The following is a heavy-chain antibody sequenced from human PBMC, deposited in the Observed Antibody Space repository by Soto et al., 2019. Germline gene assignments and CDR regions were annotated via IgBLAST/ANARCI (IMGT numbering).Heavy chain of an antibody. CDR2: IYYSGST. CDR3: ARDAVMITFGWVYYYYGMDV. D-gene: IGHD3-16*01. Sequence: SETLSLTXTVSGGSISSGGYYWSWIRQHPGKGLEWIGYIYYSGSTYYNPSLKSRVTISVDTSKNQFSLKLSSVTAADTAVYYCARDAVMITFGWVYYYYGMDVWGQGTTVTVSS. CDR1: GGSISSGGYY. J-gene: IGHJ6*02. V-gene: IGHV4-31*02.